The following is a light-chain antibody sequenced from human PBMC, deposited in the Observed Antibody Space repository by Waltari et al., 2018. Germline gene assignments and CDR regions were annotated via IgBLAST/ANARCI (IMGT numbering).Light chain of an antibody. V-gene: IGLV2-14*03. CDR2: DFT. Sequence: SALTQPDSVSGSPGQSITISCSGISSDSGGYNYVSWYQQHPGEAPKFIIYDFTNRPSGVSSRFSGSKSGSSASLTISGLQPEDEADYYCSSFTSSTTGIFGGGTKLTVL. CDR3: SSFTSSTTGI. CDR1: SSDSGGYNY. J-gene: IGLJ2*01.